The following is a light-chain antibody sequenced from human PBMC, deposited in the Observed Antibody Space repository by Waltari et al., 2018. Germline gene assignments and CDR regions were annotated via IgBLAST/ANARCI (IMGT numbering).Light chain of an antibody. CDR2: DVN. CDR1: SSDVGAYNF. Sequence: SALTQPRSVSGSPGQSVTISCTGTSSDVGAYNFVSWYQQRPGQAPKLIIYDVNKRPSGGPDRFSASKSGNTASLTISGLQPEDEADYHCCSAAGNPYVFGTGTEVTVL. CDR3: CSAAGNPYV. J-gene: IGLJ1*01. V-gene: IGLV2-11*01.